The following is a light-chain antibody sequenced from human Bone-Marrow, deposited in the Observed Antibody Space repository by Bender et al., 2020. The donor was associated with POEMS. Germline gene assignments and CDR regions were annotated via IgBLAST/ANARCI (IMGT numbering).Light chain of an antibody. V-gene: IGLV3-25*03. CDR3: QSPDISGTSWV. CDR1: NIGRKS. J-gene: IGLJ3*02. Sequence: SYVLTQPLSVSVAPGQTARITCGGNNIGRKSVHWYQQKPGQAPVQVMYKDRERPSGIPERFSGSSSGTTVTLTISGVQAEDEADYYCQSPDISGTSWVFGGGTKLTVL. CDR2: KDR.